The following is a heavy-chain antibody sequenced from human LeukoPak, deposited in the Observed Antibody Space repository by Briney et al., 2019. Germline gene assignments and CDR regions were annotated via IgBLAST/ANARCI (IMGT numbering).Heavy chain of an antibody. Sequence: GGSLRLSCAASGFTFSSYSMNWVRQAPGKGLEWVSSISSSSSYIYYADSVKGRFTISRDNAKNSPYLQMNSLRAEDTALYYCAAQYQLPSNAFDIWGQGTMVTVSS. CDR2: ISSSSSYI. CDR1: GFTFSSYS. V-gene: IGHV3-21*04. J-gene: IGHJ3*02. D-gene: IGHD2-2*01. CDR3: AAQYQLPSNAFDI.